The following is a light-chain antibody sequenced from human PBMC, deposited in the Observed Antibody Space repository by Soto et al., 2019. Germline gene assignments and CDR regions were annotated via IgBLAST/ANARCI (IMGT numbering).Light chain of an antibody. CDR3: QQYENLPIT. J-gene: IGKJ5*01. CDR2: DAS. V-gene: IGKV3-11*01. CDR1: QSVSTY. Sequence: EIVLTQSPATLSLSPGERATLSCRASQSVSTYLAWYQQKPGQTPRLLIYDASKRATGIPARFSGSGSGTDFTLTISSLEPEDFATYYCQQYENLPITFGQGTRLEIK.